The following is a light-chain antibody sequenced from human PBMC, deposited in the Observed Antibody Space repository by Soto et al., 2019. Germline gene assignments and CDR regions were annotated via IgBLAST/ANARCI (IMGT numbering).Light chain of an antibody. Sequence: QSALAQPASVSGSPGQSITISCTGTSSDVGAYDSVSWYQQHPHKAPQVIIYKGTRRPSGVSNRFSGSTSGNAASLTISGLQAEDEADYYCCSYAGSSTLYVFGTGTKLTVL. CDR1: SSDVGAYDS. J-gene: IGLJ1*01. CDR3: CSYAGSSTLYV. V-gene: IGLV2-23*01. CDR2: KGT.